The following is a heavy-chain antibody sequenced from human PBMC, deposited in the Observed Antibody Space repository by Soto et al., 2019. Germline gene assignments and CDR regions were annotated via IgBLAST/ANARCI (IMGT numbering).Heavy chain of an antibody. Sequence: QVQLVQSGAEVKKPGASVKVSCKASGYTFTSYDINWVRQATGQGLEWMGWMNPNSGNTGYAQKFQGRVTMTRNTSISTDYMELSSLRSEDTAVYYCARGKDPYYYDSSGYSDWGQGTLVTVSS. CDR3: ARGKDPYYYDSSGYSD. CDR2: MNPNSGNT. CDR1: GYTFTSYD. D-gene: IGHD3-22*01. J-gene: IGHJ4*02. V-gene: IGHV1-8*01.